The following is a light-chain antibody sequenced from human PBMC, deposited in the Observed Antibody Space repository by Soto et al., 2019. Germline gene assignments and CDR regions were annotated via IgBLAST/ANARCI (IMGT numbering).Light chain of an antibody. CDR3: QHYGISPPWT. Sequence: EIVLTQSPGTLSLSPGERATLSCRASQSISGTYLAWYQQKPGRAPRILIYGASNRATGIPDRFSGSGSGTDFTLTISRLEPEDFAVYYCQHYGISPPWTFGQGNKVEIK. CDR1: QSISGTY. V-gene: IGKV3-20*01. CDR2: GAS. J-gene: IGKJ1*01.